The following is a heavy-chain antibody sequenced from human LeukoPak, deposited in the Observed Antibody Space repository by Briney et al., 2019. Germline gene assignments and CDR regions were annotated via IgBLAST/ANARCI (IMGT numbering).Heavy chain of an antibody. CDR1: GFTFSSYA. J-gene: IGHJ5*02. CDR3: ASTMVRGVQKIRSWFDP. D-gene: IGHD3-10*01. V-gene: IGHV3-30*04. CDR2: ISYDGSNK. Sequence: GGSLRLSCAASGFTFSSYAMHWVRQAPGKGLEWVAVISYDGSNKYYADSVKGRFTISRDNSKNTLYLQMNSLRAEDTAVYYCASTMVRGVQKIRSWFDPWGQGTLVTVSS.